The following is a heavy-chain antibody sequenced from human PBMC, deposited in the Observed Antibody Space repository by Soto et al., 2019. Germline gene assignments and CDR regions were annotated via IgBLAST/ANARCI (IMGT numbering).Heavy chain of an antibody. V-gene: IGHV1-2*04. Sequence: QVQLVQSGAEVKKPGASVKVSCKASGYTFTGYYMHWVRQAPGQGLEWMGWINPNSGGTNYAQKLEGWVSMTREKSISTAYRELSRLRSDDTAVYYCARGEGGPRWGSIGYWGQGTLVTVSS. CDR2: INPNSGGT. D-gene: IGHD3-16*02. CDR3: ARGEGGPRWGSIGY. CDR1: GYTFTGYY. J-gene: IGHJ4*02.